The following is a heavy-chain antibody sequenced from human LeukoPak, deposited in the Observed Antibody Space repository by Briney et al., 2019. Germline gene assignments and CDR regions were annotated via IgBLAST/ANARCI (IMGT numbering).Heavy chain of an antibody. J-gene: IGHJ4*02. Sequence: GGSLRLSCAASGFTFDDYAMHWVRQAPGKGLEWVSGISWNSGSIDYADSVEGRFTISRDNAKKFLFLQMNSLRVEDMALYYCAKDGGPYGGIRGYFDYWGQGTLVTASS. D-gene: IGHD4-23*01. CDR3: AKDGGPYGGIRGYFDY. CDR1: GFTFDDYA. CDR2: ISWNSGSI. V-gene: IGHV3-9*03.